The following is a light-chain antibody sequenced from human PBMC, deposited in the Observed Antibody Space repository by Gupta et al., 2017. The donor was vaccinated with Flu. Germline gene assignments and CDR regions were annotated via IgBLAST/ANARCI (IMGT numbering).Light chain of an antibody. CDR2: LGS. CDR3: MQALQTPPYT. V-gene: IGKV2-28*01. Sequence: DIVMTQSRLSLPVTPGEPASISCRSSQSLLHSNGYNYLDWYLQKPGQSPQLLIYLGSNRASGVPDRVSGSGSGTDFTLKISRVEAEDVGVYYCMQALQTPPYTFGQGTKLEIK. J-gene: IGKJ2*01. CDR1: QSLLHSNGYNY.